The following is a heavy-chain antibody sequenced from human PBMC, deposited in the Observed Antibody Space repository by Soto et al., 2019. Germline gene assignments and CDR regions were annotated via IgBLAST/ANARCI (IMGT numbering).Heavy chain of an antibody. V-gene: IGHV4-31*03. CDR3: ARDSVSDRRADAFDI. CDR2: IYYSGST. CDR1: GGSISSGGYY. J-gene: IGHJ3*02. Sequence: QVQLQESGPGLVKPSQTLSLTCTVSGGSISSGGYYWSWIRQHPGKGLEWIGYIYYSGSTYYNPSLKSRVTISVDTAKNQFSLKLSSVTAADTAVYYCARDSVSDRRADAFDIWGQGTMVTVSS. D-gene: IGHD1-26*01.